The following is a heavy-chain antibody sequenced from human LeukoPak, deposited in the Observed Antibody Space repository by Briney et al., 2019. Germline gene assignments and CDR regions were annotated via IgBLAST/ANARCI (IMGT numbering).Heavy chain of an antibody. Sequence: GGSLRLSCAASGFTFSSYSMNWVRQAPGKGLEWVSSISSSISYIYYADSVKGRFTISRDNAKNSLYLQMNSLRAEDTAVYYCARSYCSGGSCYEIDYWGQGTLVTVFS. CDR1: GFTFSSYS. J-gene: IGHJ4*02. D-gene: IGHD2-15*01. CDR2: ISSSISYI. CDR3: ARSYCSGGSCYEIDY. V-gene: IGHV3-21*01.